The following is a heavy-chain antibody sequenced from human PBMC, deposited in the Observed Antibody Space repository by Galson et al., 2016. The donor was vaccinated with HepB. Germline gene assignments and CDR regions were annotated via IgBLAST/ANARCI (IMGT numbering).Heavy chain of an antibody. D-gene: IGHD2-2*01. CDR2: VRGSGDVT. CDR3: AKGDRDICVSSSCPDSYYYFAMDV. Sequence: SLRLSCAASGFIFDSYVMSWVRQAPGKGLEWVSTVRGSGDVTYYADSVKGRFTISRDNSKNTFYLQMKSMRAEDTALYYCAKGDRDICVSSSCPDSYYYFAMDVWGQGTTVTVPS. V-gene: IGHV3-23*01. J-gene: IGHJ6*02. CDR1: GFIFDSYV.